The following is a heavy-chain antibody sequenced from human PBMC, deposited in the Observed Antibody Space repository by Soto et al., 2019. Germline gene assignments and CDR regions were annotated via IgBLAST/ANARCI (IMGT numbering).Heavy chain of an antibody. D-gene: IGHD2-15*01. CDR1: GGTFSSYA. Sequence: SVKVSCKASGGTFSSYAISWVRQAPGQGLEWMGGIIPIFGTANYAQKFQGRVTITADESTSTAYMELSSLRSEDTAVYYCARGLYCSGGSCYARWFDPWGQGTLVTVSS. CDR2: IIPIFGTA. J-gene: IGHJ5*02. CDR3: ARGLYCSGGSCYARWFDP. V-gene: IGHV1-69*13.